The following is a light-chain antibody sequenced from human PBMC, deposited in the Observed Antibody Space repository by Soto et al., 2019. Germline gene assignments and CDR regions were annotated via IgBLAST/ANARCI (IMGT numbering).Light chain of an antibody. CDR3: QQSNASPLP. CDR1: QSIRSW. Sequence: IPMTQSPSTLSASVGDRVTITCRASQSIRSWLAWYQQKPGKAPKLLIYKASSLQSGVPSRFSGSGSGTDFTLTISSLQPDDFATYCCQQSNASPLPFGGGTKVEIK. V-gene: IGKV1-5*03. CDR2: KAS. J-gene: IGKJ4*01.